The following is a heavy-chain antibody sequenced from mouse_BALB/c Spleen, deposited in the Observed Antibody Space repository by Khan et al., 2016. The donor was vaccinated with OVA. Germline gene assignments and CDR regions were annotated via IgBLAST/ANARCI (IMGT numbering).Heavy chain of an antibody. J-gene: IGHJ2*01. V-gene: IGHV1-77*01. Sequence: QIQLVQSGPELVKPGASVKMSCKASGYTFTYYVITWVKQRTGQGLEWIGEIYPGSDNAYYNERFKGKATLTADKSSNTTHMQLSSLTPEDSAVYFGARGDGYYVYFDYWGQGTTLTVSS. CDR2: IYPGSDNA. CDR1: GYTFTYYV. D-gene: IGHD2-3*01. CDR3: ARGDGYYVYFDY.